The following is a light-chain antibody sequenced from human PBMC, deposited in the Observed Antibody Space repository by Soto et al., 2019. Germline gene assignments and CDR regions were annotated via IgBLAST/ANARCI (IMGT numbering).Light chain of an antibody. V-gene: IGKV1-9*01. CDR2: AAS. J-gene: IGKJ4*01. Sequence: DIQLTQSPSLLSASVGDKVTITCRASQGVSSSLAWYQHKPGKVPKLLIYAASTLHIGVPSRFSGSGSGTEFILTITSLQPEDFATYYCQQLNGYPLTFGGGTKVEI. CDR3: QQLNGYPLT. CDR1: QGVSSS.